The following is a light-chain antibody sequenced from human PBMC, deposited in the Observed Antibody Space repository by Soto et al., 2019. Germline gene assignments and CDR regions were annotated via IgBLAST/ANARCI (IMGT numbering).Light chain of an antibody. V-gene: IGLV1-40*01. J-gene: IGLJ2*01. CDR3: QSYDSSLTALV. CDR1: SSNIGAPYG. Sequence: QYVLTQPPSVSGAPGRRVTISCTGSSSNIGAPYGVHWYQQLPGTAPKLLIYGNNNRPSGVPDRFSGSQSGTSASLAITGLQAEDEADYYCQSYDSSLTALVFGGGTKVTVL. CDR2: GNN.